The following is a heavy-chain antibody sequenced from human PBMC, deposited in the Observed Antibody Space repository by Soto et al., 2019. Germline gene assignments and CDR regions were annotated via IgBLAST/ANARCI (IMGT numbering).Heavy chain of an antibody. CDR1: GLTFSGSW. J-gene: IGHJ4*02. CDR3: ARGTGTTFDY. D-gene: IGHD1-7*01. Sequence: GGSLRLSCAASGLTFSGSWMHWVRQAPGKGLVWVSRINPDGTTTTYADSVKGGFTISRDNAKNTLYLQMNSLRAEDTAVYYCARGTGTTFDYWGQGTLVTVSS. CDR2: INPDGTTT. V-gene: IGHV3-74*01.